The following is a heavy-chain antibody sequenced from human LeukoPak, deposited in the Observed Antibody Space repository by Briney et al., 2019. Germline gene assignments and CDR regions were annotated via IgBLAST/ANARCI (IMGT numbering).Heavy chain of an antibody. CDR1: GFIFSDYY. J-gene: IGHJ4*02. V-gene: IGHV3-11*04. CDR3: ARRGGSSSRRSPIDY. D-gene: IGHD6-6*01. CDR2: ISSTDTTM. Sequence: PGGSLRLSCAASGFIFSDYYMTWIRQAPGKGLEWLSYISSTDTTMYQADSVKGRFTVSRDDAKNSLFLQMNGLRAEDTAVYYCARRGGSSSRRSPIDYWGQGTLVTVSS.